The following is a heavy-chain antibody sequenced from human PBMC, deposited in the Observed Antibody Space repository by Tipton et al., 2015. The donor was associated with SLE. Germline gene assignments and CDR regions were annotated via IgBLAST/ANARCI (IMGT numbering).Heavy chain of an antibody. Sequence: SLRLSCATFGFTFSSYGMHWVRQAPGKGLEWVAFIRYDGNHKSYTDSVKGRFTISRDSSKNTLSLQMNSLSAEDTAVYYCAKDRSLLVIATYLDYWGQGTLVTVSS. CDR1: GFTFSSYG. J-gene: IGHJ4*02. D-gene: IGHD2-21*01. V-gene: IGHV3-30*02. CDR2: IRYDGNHK. CDR3: AKDRSLLVIATYLDY.